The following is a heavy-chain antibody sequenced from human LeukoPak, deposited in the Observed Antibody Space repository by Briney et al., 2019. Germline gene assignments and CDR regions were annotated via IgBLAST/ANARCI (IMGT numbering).Heavy chain of an antibody. CDR3: VRDLMGSGSTTAYLHH. CDR1: GFTFSDYS. Sequence: GGSLRLSCAASGFTFSDYSMNWVRQAPGKGLEWVSSISRRSRHVYYAGSVQGRFTISRDNAGNSLYLQMNSLRAEDMAVYFCVRDLMGSGSTTAYLHHWGQGTLVTVSS. D-gene: IGHD1-1*01. V-gene: IGHV3-21*01. CDR2: ISRRSRHV. J-gene: IGHJ1*01.